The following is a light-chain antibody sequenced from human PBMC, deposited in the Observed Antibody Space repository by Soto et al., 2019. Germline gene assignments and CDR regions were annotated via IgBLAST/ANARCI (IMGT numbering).Light chain of an antibody. V-gene: IGKV1-39*01. CDR2: AAS. CDR1: QSISSY. CDR3: QQRYSTPWT. J-gene: IGKJ1*01. Sequence: DIQMTQSPSSLSASVGDRVTITCRASQSISSYLNWYQQKPGKAPKLLIYAASSLQSGVPSRFSGSGDGTDFTLTISRLQPEDFATYYCQQRYSTPWTCGQGTQGEIK.